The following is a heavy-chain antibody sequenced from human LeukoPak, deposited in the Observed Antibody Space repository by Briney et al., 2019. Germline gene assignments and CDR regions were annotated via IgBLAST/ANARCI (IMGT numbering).Heavy chain of an antibody. CDR3: ARDREDCSGGSCYANRFDP. V-gene: IGHV3-74*01. CDR2: INTDGSST. CDR1: GFTFSTYA. D-gene: IGHD2-15*01. J-gene: IGHJ5*02. Sequence: PGGSLRLSCAASGFTFSTYAMSWVRQAPGKGLEWVSRINTDGSSTSYADSVKGRFTVSRDNAKNTLYLQMNSLRAEDTAVYYCARDREDCSGGSCYANRFDPWGQGTLVTVSS.